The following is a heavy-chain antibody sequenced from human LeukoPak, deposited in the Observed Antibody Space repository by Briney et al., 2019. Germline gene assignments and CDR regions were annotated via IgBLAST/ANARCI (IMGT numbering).Heavy chain of an antibody. CDR1: GFTFSSYA. V-gene: IGHV3-23*01. CDR3: AKDRGDDYGSGSYYSN. D-gene: IGHD3-10*01. J-gene: IGHJ4*02. Sequence: GGSLRLSCTASGFTFSSYAMSWVRQAPGKGLEWVSGIPASGDSTYSADSGKGRFTISRDNSKKTLYLQMNSLSAEDKAVSYYAKDRGDDYGSGSYYSNWGQGALVTVSS. CDR2: IPASGDST.